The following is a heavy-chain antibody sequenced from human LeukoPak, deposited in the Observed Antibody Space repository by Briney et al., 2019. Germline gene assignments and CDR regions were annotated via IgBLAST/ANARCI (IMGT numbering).Heavy chain of an antibody. D-gene: IGHD2-15*01. Sequence: GGSLRLSCAASGFTFSSYAMHWVRQAPGKGLEWVAFILYDGSKKYYADSVKGRFTISRDNSKNTLYLQMNSLRAEDTAVYYCAREADCSGGSCYSGFDYWGQGILVIVSS. J-gene: IGHJ4*02. V-gene: IGHV3-30-3*01. CDR3: AREADCSGGSCYSGFDY. CDR1: GFTFSSYA. CDR2: ILYDGSKK.